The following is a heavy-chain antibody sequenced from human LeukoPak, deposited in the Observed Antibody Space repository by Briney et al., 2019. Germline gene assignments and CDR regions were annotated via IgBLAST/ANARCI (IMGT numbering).Heavy chain of an antibody. Sequence: SETLSLTCTVSRYSISTGYYWGWIRQPPGKGLEWIGSIYHSGSTYSNPSLKSRVTISIDTSKNQFSLKLSSVTAADTAVYYCARDSSGEGRWLQLGGDPWGQGTLVTVSS. CDR1: RYSISTGYY. J-gene: IGHJ5*02. V-gene: IGHV4-38-2*02. D-gene: IGHD5-24*01. CDR3: ARDSSGEGRWLQLGGDP. CDR2: IYHSGST.